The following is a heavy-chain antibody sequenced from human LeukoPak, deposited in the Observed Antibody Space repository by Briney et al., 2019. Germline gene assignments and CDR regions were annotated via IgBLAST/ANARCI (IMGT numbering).Heavy chain of an antibody. V-gene: IGHV3-74*01. J-gene: IGHJ4*02. D-gene: IGHD2-21*02. CDR2: INSDGSST. CDR1: GFTLSSYW. Sequence: GGSLRLSCAASGFTLSSYWMHWVRQAPGKGLVWVSRINSDGSSTSYADSVKGRFTISRDNAKNTLYLQMNSLRAEDTAVYYCAGAYCGGDCYSVYFDYWGQGTLVTVSS. CDR3: AGAYCGGDCYSVYFDY.